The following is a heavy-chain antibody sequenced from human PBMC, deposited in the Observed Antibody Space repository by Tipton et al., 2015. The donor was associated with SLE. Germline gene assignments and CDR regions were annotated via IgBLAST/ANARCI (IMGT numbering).Heavy chain of an antibody. V-gene: IGHV4-34*01. CDR2: IADTGSP. Sequence: TLSLTCAVYGGSFSGYHCTWIRQPPGQGLEWIGEIADTGSPNYNPPLKSRATKSLHTSKSQFTLILNSLTAADKALYDCARGPFQRWPPGASWGQGTLVTVSS. CDR3: ARGPFQRWPPGAS. J-gene: IGHJ5*02. D-gene: IGHD6-19*01. CDR1: GGSFSGYH.